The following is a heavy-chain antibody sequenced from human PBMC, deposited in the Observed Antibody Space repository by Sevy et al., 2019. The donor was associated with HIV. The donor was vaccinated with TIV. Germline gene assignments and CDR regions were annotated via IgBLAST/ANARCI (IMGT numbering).Heavy chain of an antibody. V-gene: IGHV1-24*01. D-gene: IGHD3-22*01. CDR2: FDPEDGER. Sequence: ASVKVSCKVSGYTLNQLSMHWGRQAPGKGLEWMGSFDPEDGERFYAQKFQGRVTMTEDTSTDTAYMELSSLRSEDTAVYYCATTKDYYESSGCPFDYWGQGTLVTVSS. J-gene: IGHJ4*02. CDR1: GYTLNQLS. CDR3: ATTKDYYESSGCPFDY.